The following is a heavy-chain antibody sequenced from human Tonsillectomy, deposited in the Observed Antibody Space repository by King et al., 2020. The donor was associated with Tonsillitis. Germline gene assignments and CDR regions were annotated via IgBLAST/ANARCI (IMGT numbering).Heavy chain of an antibody. CDR3: AGGHWNADFYY. V-gene: IGHV3-23*04. CDR1: GFTFRSYA. Sequence: VQLVESGGGLVQPGGSLRLSCAASGFTFRSYAMSWVRQAPGKGLEWVAAISSSGGSTLYADSVKGRFTISRDNSKNTLYMQMNRLRAEDTAVYYCAGGHWNADFYYWGQGAQVTVSS. J-gene: IGHJ4*02. CDR2: ISSSGGST. D-gene: IGHD1-1*01.